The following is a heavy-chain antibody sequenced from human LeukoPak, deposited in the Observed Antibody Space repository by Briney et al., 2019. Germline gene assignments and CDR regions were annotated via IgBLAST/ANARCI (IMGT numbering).Heavy chain of an antibody. CDR2: IYYSGST. J-gene: IGHJ4*02. D-gene: IGHD4-17*01. V-gene: IGHV4-31*03. CDR1: GGSIRSGGYF. CDR3: ARDGVYGDPPFDY. Sequence: SETLSLTCSVSGGSIRSGGYFWSWLRQRPGQGLEWIGYIYYSGSTSYNPSPKSRVTISVDTSKNQFSLKLSSVTAADTAVYYCARDGVYGDPPFDYWGQGTLFTVSS.